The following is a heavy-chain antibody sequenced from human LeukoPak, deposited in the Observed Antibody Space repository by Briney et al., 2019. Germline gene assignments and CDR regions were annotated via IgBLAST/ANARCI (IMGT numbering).Heavy chain of an antibody. CDR3: ARDSYGDYVFGDY. V-gene: IGHV1-46*01. Sequence: ASVKVSCKAFGYTFTSNYMHWVRQAPGQGPEWMGVISPSGGSTTYAQKFQGRVTLTRDMSTSTDYLELSSLRSEDTAVYYCARDSYGDYVFGDYWGQGTLVTVSS. J-gene: IGHJ4*02. D-gene: IGHD4-17*01. CDR1: GYTFTSNY. CDR2: ISPSGGST.